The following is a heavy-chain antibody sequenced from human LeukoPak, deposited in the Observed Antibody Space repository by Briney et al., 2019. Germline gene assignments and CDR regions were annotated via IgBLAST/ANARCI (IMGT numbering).Heavy chain of an antibody. CDR1: GFTFSDYY. Sequence: GGSLRLSCAAFGFTFSDYYMSWIRQAPGKGLEWVSYISKSGSDTNFADSVKGRFTISRDNAKNSLYLQMNSLRAEDTAVYYCVRVHVGTDMVDIDYWGQGTLVTVSS. V-gene: IGHV3-11*03. CDR2: ISKSGSDT. J-gene: IGHJ4*02. CDR3: VRVHVGTDMVDIDY. D-gene: IGHD5-18*01.